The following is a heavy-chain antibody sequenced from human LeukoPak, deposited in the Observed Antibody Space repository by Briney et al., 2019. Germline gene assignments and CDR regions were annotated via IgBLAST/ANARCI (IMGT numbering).Heavy chain of an antibody. D-gene: IGHD4-23*01. J-gene: IGHJ4*02. V-gene: IGHV3-9*01. CDR3: AKDIGYGGNPVSFDY. Sequence: GRSLRLSCAASGFTFDDYAMHWVRQAPGKGLEWVSGISWNSGSIGYADSVKGRFTISRDNAKNSLYLQMNSLRADDTALYYCAKDIGYGGNPVSFDYWGQGTLVTVSS. CDR2: ISWNSGSI. CDR1: GFTFDDYA.